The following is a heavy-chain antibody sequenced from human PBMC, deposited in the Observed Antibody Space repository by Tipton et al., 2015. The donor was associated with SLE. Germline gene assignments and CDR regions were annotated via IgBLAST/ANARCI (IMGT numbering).Heavy chain of an antibody. J-gene: IGHJ6*03. V-gene: IGHV4-39*07. D-gene: IGHD6-13*01. CDR2: IDHFGNT. CDR1: GGSISSSSYY. Sequence: LRLSCTVSGGSISSSSYYWGWIRQPPGKGLEWIGEIDHFGNTNYNPSLKSRVTVSVDTSKNQFSLKLSSVTAADTAVYYCARVSGGIAYMDVWGKGTTVTFSS. CDR3: ARVSGGIAYMDV.